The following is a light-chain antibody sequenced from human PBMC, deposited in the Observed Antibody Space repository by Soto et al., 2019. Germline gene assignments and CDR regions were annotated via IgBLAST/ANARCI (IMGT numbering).Light chain of an antibody. Sequence: DSQVAQSLSSLSASVGDRVTITCRASQAISNYLAWYQQKPGKAPKLLIYGAYSLQSGVPSRLSGSGSGTDFTLTISSLQPEDFATYYCQQYNCYPWTFGQGTKVDIK. CDR1: QAISNY. J-gene: IGKJ1*01. CDR3: QQYNCYPWT. V-gene: IGKV1-16*01. CDR2: GAY.